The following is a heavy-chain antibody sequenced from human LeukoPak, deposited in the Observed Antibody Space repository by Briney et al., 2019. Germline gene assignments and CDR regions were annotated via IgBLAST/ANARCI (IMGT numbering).Heavy chain of an antibody. D-gene: IGHD3-22*01. CDR2: ISAYNGNT. Sequence: ASVKVSCKASGYTFTSYGISWVRQAPGQGLEWMGWISAYNGNTNYAQKLQGSVTMTTDTSTSTAYMELRSLRSDDTAVYYCARVYDSSGYYFSWFDPWGQGTLVTVSS. CDR1: GYTFTSYG. V-gene: IGHV1-18*01. J-gene: IGHJ5*02. CDR3: ARVYDSSGYYFSWFDP.